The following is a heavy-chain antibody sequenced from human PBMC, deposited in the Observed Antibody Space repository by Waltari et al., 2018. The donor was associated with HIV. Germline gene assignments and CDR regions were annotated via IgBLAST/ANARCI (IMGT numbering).Heavy chain of an antibody. CDR1: GCGFSTSG. D-gene: IGHD2-21*02. CDR2: ISYDGSNK. J-gene: IGHJ5*02. CDR3: AKDYFVVVTAAGPFDP. V-gene: IGHV3-30*18. Sequence: QLKLVESGGGVVQAGTSLSLSCAASGCGFSTSGMPWVRQAPGKGLEWVAVISYDGSNKYYADSVKGRFTISRDNSKNTLYLQMNSLRAEDTAVYYCAKDYFVVVTAAGPFDPWGQGTLVTVSS.